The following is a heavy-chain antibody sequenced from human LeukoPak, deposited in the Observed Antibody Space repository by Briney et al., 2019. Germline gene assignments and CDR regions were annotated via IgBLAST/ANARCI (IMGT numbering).Heavy chain of an antibody. Sequence: GGSLRLSCVASRFTFRYYWMGLVRHAPGKGVEGVANINQDGSETYYVDSVKGRSTTSRDNAKNSLSLQMNSLRAEDTAVYYCARQRGSGCLDYWGQGTLVTVSS. CDR1: RFTFRYYW. CDR2: INQDGSET. D-gene: IGHD6-19*01. V-gene: IGHV3-7*01. CDR3: ARQRGSGCLDY. J-gene: IGHJ4*02.